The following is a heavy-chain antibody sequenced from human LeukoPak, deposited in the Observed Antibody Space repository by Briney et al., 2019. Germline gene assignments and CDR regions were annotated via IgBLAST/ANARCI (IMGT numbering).Heavy chain of an antibody. Sequence: PGGSLRLSCAAPGFTFSDARMSWVRQAPGKGLEWVGRIKIKSDGGTTDYAAPVKGRFTISRDDSKNMLYLQMNSLTTEDTAVYYCVTDKVEANRSQWFDPLGQGTLVTVSS. D-gene: IGHD1-26*01. CDR2: IKIKSDGGTT. J-gene: IGHJ5*02. CDR3: VTDKVEANRSQWFDP. V-gene: IGHV3-15*01. CDR1: GFTFSDAR.